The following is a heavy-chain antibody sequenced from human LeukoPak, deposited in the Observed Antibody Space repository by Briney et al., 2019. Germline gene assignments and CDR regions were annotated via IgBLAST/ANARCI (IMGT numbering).Heavy chain of an antibody. CDR3: ARPVTGTYAPLEY. V-gene: IGHV3-74*01. CDR1: GFTFSNYL. Sequence: GGSLRLSCAASGFTFSNYLMHWVRQAPGKGPVYVSRINSDGSIANYADSVQGRFTISRDNAKNTLYLEMNSLRADGTAVYYCARPVTGTYAPLEYWGQGTLVTVS. D-gene: IGHD1-1*01. CDR2: INSDGSIA. J-gene: IGHJ4*02.